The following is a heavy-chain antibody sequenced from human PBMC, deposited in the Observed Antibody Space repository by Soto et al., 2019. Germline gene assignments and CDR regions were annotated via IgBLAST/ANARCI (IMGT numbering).Heavy chain of an antibody. J-gene: IGHJ4*02. V-gene: IGHV6-1*01. CDR1: GDSVSSSSIA. D-gene: IGHD5-18*01. Sequence: SQTLSLTCAISGDSVSSSSIAWNWIRQSPSRGLEWLGRTYYRSKWYTEYAPSVQSRITVNLDTSKNHFSLQLNSVTPEDTAVYFCARGKNSAFDYWGQGVLVIVSS. CDR3: ARGKNSAFDY. CDR2: TYYRSKWYT.